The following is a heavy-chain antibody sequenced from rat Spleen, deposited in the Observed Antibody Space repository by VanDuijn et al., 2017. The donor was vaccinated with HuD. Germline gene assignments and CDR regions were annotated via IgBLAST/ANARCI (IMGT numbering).Heavy chain of an antibody. Sequence: EVQLVESGGGLVQPGRSLKLSCAASKFTFSNYGMHWIRQAPTKGLEWVASISPSGTRTSYRDSVKGRFAISRDNAESTQYLQMDSLRFEDMATYYCVTETNWERFAYWGQGTLVTVSS. D-gene: IGHD5-1*01. CDR3: VTETNWERFAY. J-gene: IGHJ3*01. CDR1: KFTFSNYG. V-gene: IGHV5-19*01. CDR2: ISPSGTRT.